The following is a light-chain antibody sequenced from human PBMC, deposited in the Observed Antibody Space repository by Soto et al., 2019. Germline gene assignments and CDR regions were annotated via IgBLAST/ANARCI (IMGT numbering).Light chain of an antibody. CDR1: SIDIGGYNY. J-gene: IGLJ2*01. CDR2: GVS. V-gene: IGLV2-14*03. Sequence: QSVLTQPASVSGSPGQPITISCTGTSIDIGGYNYVSWYQHHPGKAPKLMIYGVSNRPSGVSIRFSGSKSGNTASLTISGLQAEDEADYYCSSYKSSNTVVFGGGTKVTVL. CDR3: SSYKSSNTVV.